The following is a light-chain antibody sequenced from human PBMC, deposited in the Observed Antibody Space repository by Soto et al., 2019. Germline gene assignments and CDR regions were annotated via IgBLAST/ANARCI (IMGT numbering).Light chain of an antibody. CDR1: QSVRIN. CDR2: GAS. Sequence: EIVMTQSPATLSVSPGERATLSCRASQSVRINVAWYQQKPGQAPRLLIYGASSRATGIPDRFSGSGSGTDFTLTISRLEPEDFAVYYCQQYGSSPRTFGQGTKVDIK. CDR3: QQYGSSPRT. V-gene: IGKV3-20*01. J-gene: IGKJ1*01.